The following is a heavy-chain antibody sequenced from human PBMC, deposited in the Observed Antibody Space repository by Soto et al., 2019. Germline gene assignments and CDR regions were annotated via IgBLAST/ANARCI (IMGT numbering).Heavy chain of an antibody. CDR3: AGERRYTWNDVGYMDG. V-gene: IGHV1-8*01. D-gene: IGHD1-1*01. J-gene: IGHJ6*03. Sequence: QVQLVQSGAEVKKPGASVKVSCKASGYTFTSYDINWVRQATGQGLEWMGWMNPNSGNTGYAQKFEGRVTITRKTCLSTAYMGVSSLRSEDRAVYYCAGERRYTWNDVGYMDGWGNGTTVTVSS. CDR2: MNPNSGNT. CDR1: GYTFTSYD.